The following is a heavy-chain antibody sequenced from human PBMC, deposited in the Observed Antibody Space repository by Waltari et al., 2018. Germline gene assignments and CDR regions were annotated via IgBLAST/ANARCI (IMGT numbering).Heavy chain of an antibody. D-gene: IGHD3-22*01. CDR3: ARDREYYLDSSGYSSADAFDI. Sequence: QVQLVQSGAEVKKPGSSVKVSCKASGGTFNSYAISWVRQAPGQGLEWMGGIIPIFHTANYAQKFQGRVTITADDSTSTAYMELSSLRSEDTAIYYCARDREYYLDSSGYSSADAFDIWGQGTMVTVSS. J-gene: IGHJ3*02. CDR1: GGTFNSYA. V-gene: IGHV1-69*01. CDR2: IIPIFHTA.